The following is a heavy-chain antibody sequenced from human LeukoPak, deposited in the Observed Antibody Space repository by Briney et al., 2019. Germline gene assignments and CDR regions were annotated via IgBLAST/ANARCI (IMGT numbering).Heavy chain of an antibody. J-gene: IGHJ5*02. CDR2: INGDGTTT. CDR1: GFTFSSYW. CDR3: AIFQAVVVDP. Sequence: GGSLRLSCAASGFTFSSYWMHWVRQAPGKGLVWVSRINGDGTTTDYADSVKGRFTISRDNAKNTLYLQMNSLRAEDTAVYYCAIFQAVVVDPWGQGTLVTVSS. D-gene: IGHD2-21*01. V-gene: IGHV3-74*01.